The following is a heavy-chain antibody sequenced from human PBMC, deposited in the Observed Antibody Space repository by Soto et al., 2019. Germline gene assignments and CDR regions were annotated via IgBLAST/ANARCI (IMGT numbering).Heavy chain of an antibody. J-gene: IGHJ4*02. D-gene: IGHD3-16*01. V-gene: IGHV3-30*19. CDR3: ARWGTTGGLDV. CDR1: GFTFRSYV. Sequence: QVQLVESGGGVVQPGTSLRLSCVGSGFTFRSYVIHWVRQAPGKGLEWVALTSYDGSNKYYDDSVKGRFTISRDNSRNTVDLQMDNVRLENTALYYCARWGTTGGLDVWGEGTLVSVSS. CDR2: TSYDGSNK.